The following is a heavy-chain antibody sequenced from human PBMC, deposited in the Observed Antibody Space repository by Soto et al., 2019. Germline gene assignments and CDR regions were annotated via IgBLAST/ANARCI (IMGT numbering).Heavy chain of an antibody. CDR1: GASISSGVSY. CDR3: ARYTNTYGSGSYGMDV. CDR2: VYNRGSS. D-gene: IGHD3-10*01. Sequence: SETLSLTCTVSGASISSGVSYWSWIRQHPGKGLEWIGYVYNRGSSYYNPSLKSRVIISVDTSKNQFSLKLSSLTAADTAVYYCARYTNTYGSGSYGMDVWRQGTTVTVSS. J-gene: IGHJ6*02. V-gene: IGHV4-31*03.